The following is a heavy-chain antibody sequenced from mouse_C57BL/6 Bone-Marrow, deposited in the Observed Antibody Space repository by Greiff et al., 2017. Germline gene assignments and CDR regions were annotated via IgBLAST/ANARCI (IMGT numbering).Heavy chain of an antibody. CDR2: ISYDGSN. V-gene: IGHV3-6*01. CDR3: ARDRGGGNHYYAMDY. J-gene: IGHJ4*01. Sequence: EVQLQESGPGLVKPSQSLSLTCSVTGYSITSGYYWNWIRQFPGNKLEWMGYISYDGSNNYNPSLKNRISITRDTSKNQFFLKLNSVTTEDTATYYCARDRGGGNHYYAMDYWGQGTSVTVSS. D-gene: IGHD1-1*02. CDR1: GYSITSGYY.